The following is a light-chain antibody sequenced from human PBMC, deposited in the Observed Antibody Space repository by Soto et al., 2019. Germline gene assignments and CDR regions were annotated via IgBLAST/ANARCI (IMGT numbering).Light chain of an antibody. CDR1: SSNIGSNY. J-gene: IGLJ3*02. V-gene: IGLV1-47*01. CDR3: AAWDDSLSGSWV. Sequence: QSVLTQPPSASGTPGQRVTISCSGSSSNIGSNYVYWYQQLLGTAPKLLIYRNNQRPSGVPDRFSGSKSGTSASLAISGLRSEDEADYYCAAWDDSLSGSWVFGGGTKLTVL. CDR2: RNN.